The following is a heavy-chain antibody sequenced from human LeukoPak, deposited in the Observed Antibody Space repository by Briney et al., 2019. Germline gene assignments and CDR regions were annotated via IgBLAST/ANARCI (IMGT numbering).Heavy chain of an antibody. V-gene: IGHV3-23*01. Sequence: GGSLRLSCATSGFTFSNYAMRWVRQAPGNGLEWVSSISASGGVTDYADSVKGRFTVSRDNSMNTLFLQMNSLRAEDSAVYYCAKRYCSGATCYPRFFDYWGQGTLVTVSS. CDR2: ISASGGVT. CDR3: AKRYCSGATCYPRFFDY. CDR1: GFTFSNYA. D-gene: IGHD2-15*01. J-gene: IGHJ4*02.